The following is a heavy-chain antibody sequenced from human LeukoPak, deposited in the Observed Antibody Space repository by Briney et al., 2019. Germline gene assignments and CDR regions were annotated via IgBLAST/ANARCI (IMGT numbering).Heavy chain of an antibody. CDR2: VNPNSGNT. D-gene: IGHD3-10*01. CDR3: AVAGGSGSSFDY. J-gene: IGHJ4*02. CDR1: GYTFTSYD. V-gene: IGHV1-8*01. Sequence: ASVKVSCKASGYTFTSYDINWVRQATGQGLEWMGWVNPNSGNTGYAQKFQGRVTMTRNTSISTAYMELSSLRSEDTAVYYCAVAGGSGSSFDYWGQGTLVTVSS.